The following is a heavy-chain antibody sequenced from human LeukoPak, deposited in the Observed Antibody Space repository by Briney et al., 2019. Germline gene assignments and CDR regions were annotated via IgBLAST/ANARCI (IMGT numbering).Heavy chain of an antibody. Sequence: GESLKISCKGSGYSFTSYWIGWVRQMPGKGLGWMGIIYPGDSDTRYSPSFQGQVTISADKSISTAYLQWSSLKASDTAMYYCASPPLYCSGGSCSWSDAFDIWGQGTMVTVSS. CDR3: ASPPLYCSGGSCSWSDAFDI. D-gene: IGHD2-15*01. J-gene: IGHJ3*02. CDR1: GYSFTSYW. V-gene: IGHV5-51*01. CDR2: IYPGDSDT.